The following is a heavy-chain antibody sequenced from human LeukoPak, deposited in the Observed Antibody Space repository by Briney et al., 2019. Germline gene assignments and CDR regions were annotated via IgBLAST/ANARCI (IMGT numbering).Heavy chain of an antibody. J-gene: IGHJ6*03. D-gene: IGHD4-17*01. CDR1: GSTFSDYY. CDR2: ISSSGSTI. V-gene: IGHV3-11*01. CDR3: ARVPVTRYYYYYMDV. Sequence: PGGSLRLSCAASGSTFSDYYMSWIRQAPGKGLEWVSYISSSGSTIYYADSVKGRFTISRDNAKNSLYLQMNSLRAEDTAVYYCARVPVTRYYYYYMDVWGKGTTVTVSS.